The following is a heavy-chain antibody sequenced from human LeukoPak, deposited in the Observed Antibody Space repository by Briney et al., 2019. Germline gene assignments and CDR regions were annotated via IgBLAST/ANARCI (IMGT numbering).Heavy chain of an antibody. V-gene: IGHV4-59*11. D-gene: IGHD3-10*01. CDR2: IYFGGYT. CDR3: ARDYYGSGFDY. Sequence: SETLSLTCTVSGGSISSHYWSWIRQPPGKGLEWIGYIYFGGYTNYNPSLKSRVTISVDTSKNQFSLKVSSVTAADTAVYYCARDYYGSGFDYWGQGTLVTVSS. CDR1: GGSISSHY. J-gene: IGHJ4*02.